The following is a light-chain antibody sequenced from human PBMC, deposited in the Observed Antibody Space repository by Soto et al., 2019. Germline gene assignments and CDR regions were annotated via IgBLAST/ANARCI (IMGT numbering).Light chain of an antibody. CDR2: RNN. J-gene: IGLJ1*01. CDR1: TSNIGSNY. V-gene: IGLV1-47*01. Sequence: QSALTQPPAESGTPGQGVTISCSGSTSNIGSNYVYWYQQLPGTAPKLLIYRNNQRPSGVPDRFSGSKSGTSASLAISGLRSDDEADYFCATWDDSLNGFYVFGTGTKVTVL. CDR3: ATWDDSLNGFYV.